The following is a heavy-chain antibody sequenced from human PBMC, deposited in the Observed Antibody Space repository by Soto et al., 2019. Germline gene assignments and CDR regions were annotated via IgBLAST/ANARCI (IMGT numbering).Heavy chain of an antibody. J-gene: IGHJ4*02. D-gene: IGHD3-10*01. V-gene: IGHV4-61*01. CDR3: ARELLYTPGKRRGLLDY. CDR1: GGSVSSGSYY. Sequence: PSETLSLTCPVSGGSVSSGSYYWSWIRQPPGKGLEWIGYIYYSGSTNYNPSLKSRVTISVDTSKNQFSLKLSSVTAADTAVYYCARELLYTPGKRRGLLDYWGQGTLVTVSS. CDR2: IYYSGST.